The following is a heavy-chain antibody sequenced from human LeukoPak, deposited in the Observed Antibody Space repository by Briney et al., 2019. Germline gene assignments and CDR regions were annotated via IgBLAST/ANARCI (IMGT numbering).Heavy chain of an antibody. CDR3: ATPIAAAGIVGPYYGMDV. V-gene: IGHV3-53*01. D-gene: IGHD6-13*01. CDR2: IYSGGST. Sequence: GGSLRLSCAASGFTVSSNYMSWVRQAPGKGLEWVSVIYSGGSTYYADSVKGRFTISRDNSKNTLYLQMNSLRAEDTAVYYCATPIAAAGIVGPYYGMDVWGQGTTVTVSS. CDR1: GFTVSSNY. J-gene: IGHJ6*02.